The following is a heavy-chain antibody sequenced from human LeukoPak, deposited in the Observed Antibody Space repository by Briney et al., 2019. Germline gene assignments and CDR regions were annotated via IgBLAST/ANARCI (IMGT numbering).Heavy chain of an antibody. D-gene: IGHD1-14*01. CDR1: GFTVITND. CDR3: ARGVEPLAANTLAY. V-gene: IGHV3-53*01. CDR2: LYSDGNT. J-gene: IGHJ4*02. Sequence: GGSLRLSCAASGFTVITNDMTWVRQAPGKGLEWVSVLYSDGNTKYADSVQGRFTISRDNSKNSLYLEMNSLSPDDTAVYYCARGVEPLAANTLAYWGQGTLVTVSS.